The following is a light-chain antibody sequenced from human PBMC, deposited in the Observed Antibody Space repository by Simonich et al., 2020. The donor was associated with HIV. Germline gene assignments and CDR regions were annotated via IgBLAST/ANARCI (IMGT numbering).Light chain of an antibody. J-gene: IGKJ4*01. CDR2: LGS. Sequence: DIVMTQSPLSLPFTPGEPASISCRASQSLLHSNGYTYLDWYRQKPGQSPQLLIYLGSNRASGGPDRFSGGGSGTDFILKISRVEAEDVGVYYCMQVLQTPLTFGGGTKVEIK. CDR3: MQVLQTPLT. CDR1: QSLLHSNGYTY. V-gene: IGKV2-28*01.